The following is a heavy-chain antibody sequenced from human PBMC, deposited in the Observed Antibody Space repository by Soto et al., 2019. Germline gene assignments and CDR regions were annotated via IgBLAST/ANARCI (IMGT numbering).Heavy chain of an antibody. CDR2: MYKTGET. D-gene: IGHD3-10*01. Sequence: SETLSLTCAVSVDSISSCYYWAWIRQPPGKGLEFIGYMYKTGETLLNSSLKSRVTISMETSKNQFSLTLSSVTAADTAVYFCMKAHESGDFLGMSVWGPGTTVTVSS. V-gene: IGHV4-38-2*01. J-gene: IGHJ6*02. CDR1: VDSISSCYY. CDR3: MKAHESGDFLGMSV.